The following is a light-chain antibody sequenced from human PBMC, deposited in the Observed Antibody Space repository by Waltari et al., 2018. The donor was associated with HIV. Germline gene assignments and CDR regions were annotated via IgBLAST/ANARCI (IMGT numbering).Light chain of an antibody. Sequence: DIVMTQSQLSLPVTPGEPASISCRSSQTLLHRNGYNYWDWYLQKPGQSPQLLIYLGSNRASGVPDRFSGSGSGTDFTLKISRVEAEDVGVYYCMQALQRITFGQGTRLEIK. J-gene: IGKJ5*01. CDR3: MQALQRIT. CDR2: LGS. CDR1: QTLLHRNGYNY. V-gene: IGKV2-28*01.